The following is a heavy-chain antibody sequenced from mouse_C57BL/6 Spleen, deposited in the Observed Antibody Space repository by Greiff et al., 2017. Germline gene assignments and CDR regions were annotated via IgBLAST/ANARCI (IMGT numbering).Heavy chain of an antibody. CDR1: GYTFTSYW. Sequence: QVQLQQPGAELVKPGASVKLSCKASGYTFTSYWMHWVKQRPGQGLEWIGMIHPNSGSTNYNEKFKSKATLTVDKSSSTAYMQLSSLTSEDSAVYYCLTTVVAMRNYFDYWGQGTTLTVSS. J-gene: IGHJ2*01. CDR2: IHPNSGST. V-gene: IGHV1-64*01. CDR3: LTTVVAMRNYFDY. D-gene: IGHD1-1*01.